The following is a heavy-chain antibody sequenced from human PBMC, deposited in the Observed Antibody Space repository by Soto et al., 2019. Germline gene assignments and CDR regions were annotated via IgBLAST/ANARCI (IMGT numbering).Heavy chain of an antibody. CDR3: ARVNEQYSSSWYDY. CDR1: GYTFTSYG. CDR2: ISAYNGNT. Sequence: ASVKVSCKASGYTFTSYGISWVRQAPGQGLEWMGWISAYNGNTNYAQKLQGRVTMTTDTSTSTAYMELRSLRSDDTAVYYCARVNEQYSSSWYDYSGQATLVTVSS. V-gene: IGHV1-18*01. J-gene: IGHJ4*02. D-gene: IGHD6-13*01.